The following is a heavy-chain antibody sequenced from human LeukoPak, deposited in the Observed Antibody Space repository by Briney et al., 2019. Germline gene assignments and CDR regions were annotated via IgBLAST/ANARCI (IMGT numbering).Heavy chain of an antibody. V-gene: IGHV3-30*03. CDR1: GFTFSSYG. D-gene: IGHD5-24*01. J-gene: IGHJ4*02. CDR3: ARVTGGYNLVDY. Sequence: GGSLRLSCAASGFTFSSYGMHWVRQAPGKGLEWVAVISYDGSNKYYADSVKGRFTISRDNSKNTLYLQMNSLRAEDTGVCYCARVTGGYNLVDYWGQGTLVTVSS. CDR2: ISYDGSNK.